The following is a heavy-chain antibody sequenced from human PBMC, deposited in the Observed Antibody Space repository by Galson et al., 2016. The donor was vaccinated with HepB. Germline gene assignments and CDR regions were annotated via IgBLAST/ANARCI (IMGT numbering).Heavy chain of an antibody. J-gene: IGHJ4*02. V-gene: IGHV3-23*01. CDR1: GFTFSSYA. D-gene: IGHD2-21*01. CDR3: AKIHLAYCGGDCYLFDY. Sequence: SLRLSCAASGFTFSSYAMSWVRQAPGKGLEWVSAISSSGGSTYYADSVKGRFTISRDNSKNTLYLQMNSLRAEDTAVYYCAKIHLAYCGGDCYLFDYWGQGTLVTVSS. CDR2: ISSSGGST.